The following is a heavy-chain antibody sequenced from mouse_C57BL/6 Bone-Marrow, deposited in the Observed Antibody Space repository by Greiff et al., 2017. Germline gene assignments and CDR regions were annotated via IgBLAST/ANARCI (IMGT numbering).Heavy chain of an antibody. J-gene: IGHJ1*03. V-gene: IGHV1-42*01. CDR3: ARWTGCYFDV. CDR2: INPSTGGT. CDR1: GYSFTGYY. Sequence: EVQLQQSGPELVKPGASVKISCKASGYSFTGYYMNWVKQSPEKSLEWIGEINPSTGGTTYNQKFKAKATLTVDKSSSTAYMQLKSLTSEDSAVYYCARWTGCYFDVWGTGTTVTVSS.